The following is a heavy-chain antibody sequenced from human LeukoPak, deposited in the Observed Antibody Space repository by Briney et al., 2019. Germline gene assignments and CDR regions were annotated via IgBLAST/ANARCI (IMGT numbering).Heavy chain of an antibody. CDR3: ARTDYDFRLGPPDY. V-gene: IGHV1-46*01. Sequence: ASVKVSCKASGYTFTTYYIHWVRQAPGQGLEWMGIINPGASSTGYSQKFQGRITMTRDTSTSTVYMELSSLTSEDSAVYYCARTDYDFRLGPPDYWGQGTLVTVSS. CDR1: GYTFTTYY. D-gene: IGHD3-3*01. CDR2: INPGASST. J-gene: IGHJ4*02.